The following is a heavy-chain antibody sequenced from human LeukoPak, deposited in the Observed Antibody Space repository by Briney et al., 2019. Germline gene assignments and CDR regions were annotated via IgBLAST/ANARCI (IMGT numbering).Heavy chain of an antibody. Sequence: GGSLRLSCAASGFSVSDNGMSWVRQAPGKGLEWVSGIVGGDGGTYYADSVKGRFIISRDNSKDTLYVQMNSLRAEDTAVYYCAKSGLNRFDYWGQGTLVTVSS. J-gene: IGHJ4*02. D-gene: IGHD2-15*01. CDR3: AKSGLNRFDY. CDR1: GFSVSDNG. CDR2: IVGGDGGT. V-gene: IGHV3-23*01.